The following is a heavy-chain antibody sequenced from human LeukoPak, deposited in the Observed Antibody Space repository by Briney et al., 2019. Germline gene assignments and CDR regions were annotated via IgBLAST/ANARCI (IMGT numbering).Heavy chain of an antibody. V-gene: IGHV3-23*01. CDR3: TKAGIAVPATPDY. CDR1: GFTFSSYA. CDR2: ISSSGGNT. J-gene: IGHJ4*02. D-gene: IGHD6-19*01. Sequence: GGSLRLSCAASGFTFSSYAMNWVRQAPGKGLEWVSVISSSGGNTYYADSVKGRFIISRDNSKNTLYLQMNSLRAEDTAVYYCTKAGIAVPATPDYWGQGTLVTVSS.